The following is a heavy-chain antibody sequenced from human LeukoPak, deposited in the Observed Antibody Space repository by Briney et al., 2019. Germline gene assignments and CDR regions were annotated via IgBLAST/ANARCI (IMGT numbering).Heavy chain of an antibody. D-gene: IGHD1-26*01. CDR2: IIPILGIA. J-gene: IGHJ4*02. CDR3: ARDDGALPYY. CDR1: AGTFSSYA. Sequence: SVTVSFTSSAGTFSSYAISWVRQAPGQGLEWMGMIIPILGIANYAQKFQGRVTITADKSTSTAYMELSSLRSEDTAVYYCARDDGALPYYWGQGTLVTVSS. V-gene: IGHV1-69*04.